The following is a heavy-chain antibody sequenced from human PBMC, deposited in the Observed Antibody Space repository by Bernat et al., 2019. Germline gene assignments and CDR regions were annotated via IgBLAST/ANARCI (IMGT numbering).Heavy chain of an antibody. CDR3: ASATWDTARATSWLDT. CDR2: IYSGGAT. Sequence: EVLLVESGGGVVQPGGSLRLSCAASEFSVSANYMSWVRQAPGKGLEWVSVIYSGGATYYAESVKGRSIITRDISKNILHLQMNSLRVADTSVYYCASATWDTARATSWLDTWGQGTRVTDSS. J-gene: IGHJ5*02. D-gene: IGHD5-18*01. V-gene: IGHV3-66*02. CDR1: EFSVSANY.